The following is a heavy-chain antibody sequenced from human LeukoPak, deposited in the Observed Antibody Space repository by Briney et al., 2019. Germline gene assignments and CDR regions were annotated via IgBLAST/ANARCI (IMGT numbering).Heavy chain of an antibody. CDR3: GVGATAWYFDL. V-gene: IGHV5-51*01. CDR2: IYPGDSDT. Sequence: GESLKISCKGSGYIFTSYWIGWVRQMPGKGLEWMGIIYPGDSDTRYSPSFQGQVTISADKSISTAYLRWSSLKASDTAMYYCGVGATAWYFDLWGRGTLVTVSS. CDR1: GYIFTSYW. J-gene: IGHJ2*01. D-gene: IGHD1-26*01.